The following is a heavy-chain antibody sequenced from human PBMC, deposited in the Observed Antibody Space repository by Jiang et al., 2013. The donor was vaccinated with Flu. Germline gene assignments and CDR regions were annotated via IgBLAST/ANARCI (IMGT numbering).Heavy chain of an antibody. J-gene: IGHJ5*02. Sequence: KGLEWIGEINHSGSTNYNPSLKSRVTISVDTSKNQFSLKLSSVTAADTAVYYCARGPYYDFWSGYYQGWFDPWGQGTLVTVSS. CDR2: INHSGST. D-gene: IGHD3-3*01. V-gene: IGHV4-34*01. CDR3: ARGPYYDFWSGYYQGWFDP.